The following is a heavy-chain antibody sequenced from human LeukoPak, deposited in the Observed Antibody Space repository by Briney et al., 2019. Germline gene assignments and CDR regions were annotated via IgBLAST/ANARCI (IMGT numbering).Heavy chain of an antibody. CDR2: ISAYNGNT. D-gene: IGHD3-16*02. CDR3: ARGARGDYVWGSYRYNPPFDY. J-gene: IGHJ4*02. CDR1: GYTFTSYG. V-gene: IGHV1-18*01. Sequence: ASVKVSCKASGYTFTSYGISWVRQAPGQGLEWMGWISAYNGNTNYAQKLQGRVTMTTDTSTSTAYMELRSLRSDDTAVYYCARGARGDYVWGSYRYNPPFDYWGQGTLVTVSS.